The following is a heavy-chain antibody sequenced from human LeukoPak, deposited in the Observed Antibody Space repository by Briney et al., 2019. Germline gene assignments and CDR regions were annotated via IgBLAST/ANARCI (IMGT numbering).Heavy chain of an antibody. J-gene: IGHJ4*02. V-gene: IGHV3-20*04. Sequence: GSLRLSCAASGFTFDDHGMSWVRQAPGKGLEWVSGINWNGGSTGYADSVKGRFTISRDNAKNSLYLQMNSLRAEDTALYYCARARQRYYYDSTGFDYWGQGTLVTVSS. CDR2: INWNGGST. CDR3: ARARQRYYYDSTGFDY. D-gene: IGHD3-22*01. CDR1: GFTFDDHG.